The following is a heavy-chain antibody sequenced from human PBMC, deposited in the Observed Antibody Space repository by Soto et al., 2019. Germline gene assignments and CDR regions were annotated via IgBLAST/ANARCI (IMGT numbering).Heavy chain of an antibody. CDR1: GFTFSSYG. V-gene: IGHV3-30*18. CDR3: AKGIAGYTGMDV. D-gene: IGHD5-12*01. J-gene: IGHJ6*02. CDR2: ISYDGSNK. Sequence: QVQLVESGGGVVQPGRSLRLSCAASGFTFSSYGMHWVRQAPGKGLEWVAVISYDGSNKYYADSVKGRFTISRDNSKNTLYLQMNSLRAEDTAVYYCAKGIAGYTGMDVWGQGTTVTVSS.